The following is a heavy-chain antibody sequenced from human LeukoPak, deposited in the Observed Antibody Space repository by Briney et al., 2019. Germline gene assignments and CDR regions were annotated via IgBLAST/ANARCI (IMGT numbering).Heavy chain of an antibody. D-gene: IGHD1-26*01. CDR2: INHSGST. CDR1: GYSITSGYY. CDR3: ARGLRGVGASF. Sequence: SETLSLTCAVSGYSITSGYYWSWIRQPPGKGLEWIGEINHSGSTNYNPSLKSRVTISVDTSKNQFSLKLSSVTAADTAVYYCARGLRGVGASFWGQGTLVTVSS. J-gene: IGHJ4*02. V-gene: IGHV4-34*01.